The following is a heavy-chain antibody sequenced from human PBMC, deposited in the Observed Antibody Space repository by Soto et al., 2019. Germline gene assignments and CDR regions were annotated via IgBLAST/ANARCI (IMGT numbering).Heavy chain of an antibody. V-gene: IGHV3-30-3*01. CDR3: ARDRSSTYYYYGMDL. J-gene: IGHJ6*02. CDR1: GFSFSRHG. CDR2: ISYDGSNQ. Sequence: GGSLRLSCAASGFSFSRHGMHWVRQAPGKGLEWVAVISYDGSNQDYADSVKGRFSISRDNSKNTAYLQMNSLRVEDSAVYYCARDRSSTYYYYGMDLWGQGTTVTVSS. D-gene: IGHD6-19*01.